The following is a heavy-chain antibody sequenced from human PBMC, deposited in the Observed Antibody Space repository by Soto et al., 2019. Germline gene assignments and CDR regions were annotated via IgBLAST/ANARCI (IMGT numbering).Heavy chain of an antibody. CDR3: ARNSLTGYYNYYYSMDV. CDR2: IYPDDSDT. D-gene: IGHD3-9*01. J-gene: IGHJ6*02. CDR1: GYSFSSYW. V-gene: IGHV5-51*01. Sequence: RGESLKISCKSSGYSFSSYWIAWVRLMPGKGLEWMGSIYPDDSDTKYSPSFQGRVTISADKSISAAYLQWSSLKASDTAIYYCARNSLTGYYNYYYSMDVWGQGTTVTVSS.